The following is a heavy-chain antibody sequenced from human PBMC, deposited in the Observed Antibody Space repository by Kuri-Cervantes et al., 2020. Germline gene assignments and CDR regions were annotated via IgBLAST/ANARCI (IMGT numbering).Heavy chain of an antibody. CDR2: IYTSGST. CDR3: ARLRAYGDYDYDAFDI. Sequence: LRLSCTVSGGSISSGSYYWSWIRQPAGKGLEWIGRIYTSGSTNYNPSLKSRVTISVDTSKNQFSLKLSSVTAADTAVYYCARLRAYGDYDYDAFDIWGQGTMVTVSS. CDR1: GGSISSGSYY. J-gene: IGHJ3*02. D-gene: IGHD4-17*01. V-gene: IGHV4-61*02.